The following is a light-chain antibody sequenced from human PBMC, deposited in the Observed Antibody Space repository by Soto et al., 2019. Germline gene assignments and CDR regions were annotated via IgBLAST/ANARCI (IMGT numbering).Light chain of an antibody. Sequence: SYELTQPPSVSVAPGKTARITCGGNNIGSKSVHWYQQKPGQAPVLVIYYDSDRPSGIPERFSGSNSGNTATLTISRVEAGDEADYCCQVWDSSSDHPVFGGGTKLTVL. CDR2: YDS. V-gene: IGLV3-21*04. CDR1: NIGSKS. CDR3: QVWDSSSDHPV. J-gene: IGLJ2*01.